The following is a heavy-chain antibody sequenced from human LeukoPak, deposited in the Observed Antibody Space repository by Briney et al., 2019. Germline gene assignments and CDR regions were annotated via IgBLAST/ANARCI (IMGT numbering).Heavy chain of an antibody. D-gene: IGHD2-15*01. J-gene: IGHJ3*02. CDR2: IYHSGST. CDR3: ARPWYCSGGSCYSGAFDI. V-gene: IGHV4-38-2*01. Sequence: PSETLSLTCAVSGYSISSGYYWGWIRQPPGKGLEWIGSIYHSGSTYYNPSLKSRVTISVDTSKNQFSLKLSSVTAADTAVYYCARPWYCSGGSCYSGAFDIWGQRTMVTVSS. CDR1: GYSISSGYY.